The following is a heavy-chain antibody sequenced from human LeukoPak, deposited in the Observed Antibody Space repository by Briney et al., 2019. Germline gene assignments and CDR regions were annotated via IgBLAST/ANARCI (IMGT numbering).Heavy chain of an antibody. CDR2: ISSSSSYI. V-gene: IGHV3-21*01. CDR3: ARFPRRYNWNFGAFDI. J-gene: IGHJ3*02. D-gene: IGHD1-7*01. CDR1: GLTFSSYS. Sequence: GGSLRLSCAASGLTFSSYSMNWVRQAPGKGLEWVSSISSSSSYIYYADSVKGRFTISRDNAKNSLYLQMNSLRAEDTAVYYCARFPRRYNWNFGAFDIWGQGTMVTVSS.